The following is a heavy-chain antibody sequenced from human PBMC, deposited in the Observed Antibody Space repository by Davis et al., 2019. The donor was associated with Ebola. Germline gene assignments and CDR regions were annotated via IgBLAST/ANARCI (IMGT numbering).Heavy chain of an antibody. D-gene: IGHD2-15*01. CDR3: ARGPLPSIHCSGGSCYFRWFDP. J-gene: IGHJ5*02. Sequence: ASVKVSCKASGYTFTSYTMHWVRQAPGQRLEWMGWINAGNGNTKYSQKFQGRVTIIRDTSASTTYMELSSLRSEDTAVYYCARGPLPSIHCSGGSCYFRWFDPWGQGTLVTVSS. CDR2: INAGNGNT. CDR1: GYTFTSYT. V-gene: IGHV1-3*01.